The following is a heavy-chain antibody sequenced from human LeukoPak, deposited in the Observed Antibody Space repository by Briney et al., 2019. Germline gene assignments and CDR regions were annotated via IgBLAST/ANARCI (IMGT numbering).Heavy chain of an antibody. D-gene: IGHD5-18*01. Sequence: ASVKVSCKASGYTFTSYYMHWVRQAPGQGLEWMGIIDPSGGSTSYAQKFQGRVTMTRDMSTSTVYMELSSLRSEDTAVYYCARDLAMVKSVFDYWGQGTLVTVSS. CDR2: IDPSGGST. CDR1: GYTFTSYY. V-gene: IGHV1-46*01. J-gene: IGHJ4*02. CDR3: ARDLAMVKSVFDY.